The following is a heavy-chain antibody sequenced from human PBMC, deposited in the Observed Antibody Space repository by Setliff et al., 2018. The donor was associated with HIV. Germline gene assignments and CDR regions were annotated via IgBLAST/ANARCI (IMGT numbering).Heavy chain of an antibody. J-gene: IGHJ4*02. CDR1: GDSISTDY. V-gene: IGHV4-59*08. CDR2: IYNSAST. CDR3: ARHSPSDY. Sequence: SETLSLTCTVSGDSISTDYWTWIRQPPGKGLEWIGYIYNSASTSYNPSLKSRVTISVDTSKNQFSLKLSSVTAADTAAYYCARHSPSDYWGQGTLVTSPQ.